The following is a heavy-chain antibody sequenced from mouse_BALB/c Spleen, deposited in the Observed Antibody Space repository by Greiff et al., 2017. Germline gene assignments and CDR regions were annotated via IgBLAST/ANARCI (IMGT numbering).Heavy chain of an antibody. V-gene: IGHV5-9-3*01. CDR1: GFTFSSYA. CDR2: ISSGGSYT. Sequence: EVMLVESGGGLVKPGGSLKLSCAASGFTFSSYAMSWVRQTPEKRLEWVATISSGGSYTYYPDSVKGRFTISRDNAKNTLYLQMSSLRSEDTAMYYCARQFPVRGDAMDYWGQGTSVTVSS. CDR3: ARQFPVRGDAMDY. D-gene: IGHD3-2*02. J-gene: IGHJ4*01.